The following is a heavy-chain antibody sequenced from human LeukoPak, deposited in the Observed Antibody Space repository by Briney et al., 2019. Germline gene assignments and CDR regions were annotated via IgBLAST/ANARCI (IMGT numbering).Heavy chain of an antibody. D-gene: IGHD6-13*01. V-gene: IGHV4-61*02. CDR1: GGSISSGSYY. CDR3: ARDQASSSWYPD. Sequence: SETLSLTCTVSGGSISSGSYYWSWIRQPAGKGLEWIGRIYTSGSTNYNPSLKSRVTISVDTSKNQFSLKLSSVTAADTAVYYCARDQASSSWYPDWGQGTLVTVSS. J-gene: IGHJ4*02. CDR2: IYTSGST.